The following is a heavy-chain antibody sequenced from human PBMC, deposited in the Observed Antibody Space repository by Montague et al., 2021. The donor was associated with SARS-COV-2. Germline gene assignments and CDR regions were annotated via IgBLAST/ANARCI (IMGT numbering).Heavy chain of an antibody. CDR2: IYYSGST. J-gene: IGHJ4*02. V-gene: IGHV4-39*01. Sequence: SETLSLTCTVSDDSISRSRYYWDWIGQYPGKELEWLGSIYYSGSTYYNPSLKSRVTISVDTSKKQFSLNLSSVTAADTAVFYCVRGRSGYFNPLDYWGQGTLVTVSS. D-gene: IGHD3-3*01. CDR1: DDSISRSRYY. CDR3: VRGRSGYFNPLDY.